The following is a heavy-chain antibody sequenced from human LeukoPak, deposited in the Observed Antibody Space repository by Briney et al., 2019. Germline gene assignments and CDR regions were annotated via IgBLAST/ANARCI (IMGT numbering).Heavy chain of an antibody. J-gene: IGHJ5*02. CDR3: AKDPGDEAVDRWFDP. Sequence: PGGSLRLSCAASGFTFSSYAMSWVRQAPGKGLEWVANIKEDGSDKYYVDSVKGRFSISRDNAKNSLYLQMSSLRAEDTAVYYCAKDPGDEAVDRWFDPWGQGTLVTVSS. V-gene: IGHV3-7*03. CDR1: GFTFSSYA. CDR2: IKEDGSDK. D-gene: IGHD6-19*01.